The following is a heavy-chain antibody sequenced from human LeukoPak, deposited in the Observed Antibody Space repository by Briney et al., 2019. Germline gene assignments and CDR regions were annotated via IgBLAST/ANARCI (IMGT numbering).Heavy chain of an antibody. J-gene: IGHJ4*02. CDR1: GYSFTSYW. D-gene: IGHD2-2*01. V-gene: IGHV5-51*01. Sequence: GESLKISCKGSGYSFTSYWIGWVRQMPGKGLEWMGIIYPGDSDTRYSPSFQGQVTISADKSISTAYLQWSSLKASDTAMYYCATRAYCSSTSCYRPPWYFDYWGQGTLVTVSS. CDR3: ATRAYCSSTSCYRPPWYFDY. CDR2: IYPGDSDT.